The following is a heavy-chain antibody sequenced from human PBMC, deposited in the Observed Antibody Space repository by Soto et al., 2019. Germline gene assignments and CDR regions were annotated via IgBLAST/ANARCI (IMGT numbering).Heavy chain of an antibody. CDR3: TRVAGYGSGTRHFDK. Sequence: QVQLMQSGVEVTRPGASVTLSCKTSGYAFMSYGLSWVRLAPGQGLEWMGGTVPGSGNRVHAQKFQDRININTDTSTTTGYMELRGVTSDDSSLYFCTRVAGYGSGTRHFDKWGQGTLVTVSS. CDR2: TVPGSGNR. J-gene: IGHJ4*02. CDR1: GYAFMSYG. V-gene: IGHV1-18*01. D-gene: IGHD3-10*01.